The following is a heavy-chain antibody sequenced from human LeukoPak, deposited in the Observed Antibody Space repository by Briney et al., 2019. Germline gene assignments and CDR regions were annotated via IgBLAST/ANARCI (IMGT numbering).Heavy chain of an antibody. V-gene: IGHV3-15*01. J-gene: IGHJ6*02. CDR3: AKDLFPARAVAGTYYYGMDV. D-gene: IGHD6-19*01. CDR2: IKSKTDGGTT. CDR1: GFTFSNAW. Sequence: GGSLRLSCAASGFTFSNAWMSWVRQAPGKGLEWVGRIKSKTDGGTTDYAAPVKGRFTISRDDSKNTLYLQMNSLKTEDTAVYYCAKDLFPARAVAGTYYYGMDVWGQGTTVTVSS.